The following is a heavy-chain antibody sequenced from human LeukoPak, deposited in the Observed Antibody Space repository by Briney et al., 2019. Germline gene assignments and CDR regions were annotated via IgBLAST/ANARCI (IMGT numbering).Heavy chain of an antibody. V-gene: IGHV4-34*01. CDR1: GGSFSGYY. CDR2: INHSGST. CDR3: ARGGLWSGYFNYYYMDV. Sequence: PSETLSLTCAVYGGSFSGYYWSWIRQPPGKGLEWIGEINHSGSTNYNPSLKSRVTISVDTSKNQFSLKLSSVTAADTAVYYCARGGLWSGYFNYYYMDVWGKGTTVTVSS. J-gene: IGHJ6*03. D-gene: IGHD3-3*01.